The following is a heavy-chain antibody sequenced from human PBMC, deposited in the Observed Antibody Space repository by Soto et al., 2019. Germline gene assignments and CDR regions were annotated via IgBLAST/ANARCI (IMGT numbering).Heavy chain of an antibody. V-gene: IGHV3-23*01. CDR3: AKDSGYSYGYDAFDI. D-gene: IGHD5-18*01. Sequence: GGSLRLSCAASGFTFSSYAMSWVRQAPGKGLEWVSAISGSGVSTYYADSVKGRFTISRDNSKNTLYLQMNSLRAEDTAVYYCAKDSGYSYGYDAFDICGQGTMVTVSS. CDR1: GFTFSSYA. J-gene: IGHJ3*02. CDR2: ISGSGVST.